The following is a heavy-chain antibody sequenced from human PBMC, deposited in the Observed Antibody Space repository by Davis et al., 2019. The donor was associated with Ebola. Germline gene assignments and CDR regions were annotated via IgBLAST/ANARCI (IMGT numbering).Heavy chain of an antibody. D-gene: IGHD2-15*01. CDR2: ISGSGGST. V-gene: IGHV3-23*01. CDR1: GFTFDDYG. CDR3: AKGGSTRYYYYGMDV. J-gene: IGHJ6*02. Sequence: GESLKISCAASGFTFDDYGMSWVRQAPGKGLEWVSAISGSGGSTYYADSVKGRFTISRDNSKNTLYLQMNSLRAEDTAVYYCAKGGSTRYYYYGMDVWGQGTTVTVSS.